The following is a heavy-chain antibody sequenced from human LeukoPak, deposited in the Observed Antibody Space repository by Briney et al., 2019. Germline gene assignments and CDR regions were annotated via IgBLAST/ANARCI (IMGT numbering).Heavy chain of an antibody. CDR1: GGSFSGYY. V-gene: IGHV4-34*01. D-gene: IGHD5-12*01. CDR2: INHSGST. Sequence: KPSETLSLTCAVYGGSFSGYYWSWIRQPPGKGLEWIGEINHSGSTNYNPSLKGRVTISVDTSKNQFSLKLSSVTAADTAVYYCARVQWLTFDPWGQGTLVTVSS. J-gene: IGHJ5*02. CDR3: ARVQWLTFDP.